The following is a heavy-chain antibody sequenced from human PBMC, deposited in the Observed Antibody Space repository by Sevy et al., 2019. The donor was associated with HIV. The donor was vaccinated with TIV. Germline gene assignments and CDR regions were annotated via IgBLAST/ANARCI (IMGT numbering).Heavy chain of an antibody. Sequence: GGSLRLSCVVSGFTFRNYWMSWVRQAPGKGLEWVANINQNGTEIYSVDSVKGRFTFSRDNTKNSVYLQMNSLRAEDTAIYYCAINSDYGMDAWGQGTTVSVSS. D-gene: IGHD4-4*01. CDR2: INQNGTEI. V-gene: IGHV3-7*01. CDR1: GFTFRNYW. CDR3: AINSDYGMDA. J-gene: IGHJ6*02.